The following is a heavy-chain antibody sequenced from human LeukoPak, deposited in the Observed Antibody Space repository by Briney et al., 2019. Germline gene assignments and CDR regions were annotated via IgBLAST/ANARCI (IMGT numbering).Heavy chain of an antibody. J-gene: IGHJ4*02. Sequence: GGSLRLSCAASGFTFSSYSMNWVRQAPGKGLEWVSSISSSSSYIYYADSVKSRFTISRDNAKNSLYLQMNSLRAEDTAVYYCARDELGGFDYWGQGTLVTVSS. CDR1: GFTFSSYS. V-gene: IGHV3-21*01. CDR3: ARDELGGFDY. CDR2: ISSSSSYI. D-gene: IGHD6-13*01.